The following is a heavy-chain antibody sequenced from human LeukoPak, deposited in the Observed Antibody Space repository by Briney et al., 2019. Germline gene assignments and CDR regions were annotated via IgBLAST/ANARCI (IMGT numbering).Heavy chain of an antibody. V-gene: IGHV4-34*01. CDR3: APYCSSTSCAD. CDR2: INHSGST. D-gene: IGHD2-2*01. Sequence: SGTLSLTCAVYGGSFSGYYWSWIRQPPGKGLEWIGEINHSGSTNYNPSLKSRVTISVDTSKNQFSLKLSSVTAADTAVYYCAPYCSSTSCADWGQGTLVTVSS. CDR1: GGSFSGYY. J-gene: IGHJ4*02.